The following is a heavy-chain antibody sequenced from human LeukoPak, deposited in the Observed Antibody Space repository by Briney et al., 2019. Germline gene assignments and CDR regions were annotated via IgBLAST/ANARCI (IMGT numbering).Heavy chain of an antibody. CDR3: ARETYSSSWSAKFYYYYYMDV. Sequence: PGGSLRLSCAASGFTFSSYWMSWVRQAPGKGLEWVANIKQEGSDKYYVDSVKGRFTISRDNAKNPLYLQMNSVRAEDTAVYYCARETYSSSWSAKFYYYYYMDVWGKGTTVTVSS. CDR1: GFTFSSYW. D-gene: IGHD6-13*01. CDR2: IKQEGSDK. J-gene: IGHJ6*03. V-gene: IGHV3-7*01.